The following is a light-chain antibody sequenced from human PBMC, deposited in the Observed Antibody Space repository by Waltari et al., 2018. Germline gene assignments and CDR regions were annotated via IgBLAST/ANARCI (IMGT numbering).Light chain of an antibody. CDR1: SGHSSNA. V-gene: IGLV4-69*01. CDR2: VNSDGSH. CDR3: QTGGHGTWV. Sequence: QLVLTQSPSASASLGASVKLTCTLSSGHSSNAIAWLQQQSEKGPRSLMKVNSDGSHSKGDEIPDRFSGSSSGAERYLTISSLQSEDEADYYCQTGGHGTWVFGGGTKLTVL. J-gene: IGLJ3*02.